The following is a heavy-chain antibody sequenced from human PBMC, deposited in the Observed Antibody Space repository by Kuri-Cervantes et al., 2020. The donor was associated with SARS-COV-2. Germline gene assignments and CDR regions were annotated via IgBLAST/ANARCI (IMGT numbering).Heavy chain of an antibody. CDR3: WTFMVYAIRQDY. J-gene: IGHJ4*02. CDR1: GFTFGNAW. V-gene: IGHV3-15*07. Sequence: GESLKISCAASGFTFGNAWMNWVRQAPGKGLEWVGRIKSKTDGGTTDYAAPVKGRFTISRDDSKSIAYLQMNSLKTEDTAVYYCWTFMVYAIRQDYWGQGTLVTGSS. CDR2: IKSKTDGGTT. D-gene: IGHD2-8*01.